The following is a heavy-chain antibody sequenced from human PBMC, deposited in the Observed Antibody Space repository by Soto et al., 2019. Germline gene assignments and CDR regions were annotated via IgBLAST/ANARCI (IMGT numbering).Heavy chain of an antibody. D-gene: IGHD3-10*01. J-gene: IGHJ6*02. V-gene: IGHV3-30-3*01. CDR3: ARDLGLFSGEYYYYGMDV. CDR2: ISYDGSNK. CDR1: VFTFSSYA. Sequence: QVQLVESGGGVVQPGRSLRLSCAASVFTFSSYAMHWVRQAPGKGLEWVAVISYDGSNKYYADSVKGRFTISRDNSKNTLYLQMNSLRAEDTAVYYCARDLGLFSGEYYYYGMDVWGQGTTVTVSS.